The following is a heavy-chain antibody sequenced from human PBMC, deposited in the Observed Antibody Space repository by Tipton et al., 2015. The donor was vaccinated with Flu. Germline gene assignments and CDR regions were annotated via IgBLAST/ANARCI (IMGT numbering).Heavy chain of an antibody. Sequence: TLSLTCAVYGGSFSGYYWSWIRQPPGKGLEWIGELNHSGSTYYSPSPKSRVTISADTSNTQFSLGLGSVTAADTAMYYCTRSLRNSSGSPGYWGQGTLVTFSS. D-gene: IGHD3-22*01. CDR2: LNHSGST. V-gene: IGHV4-34*01. CDR3: TRSLRNSSGSPGY. CDR1: GGSFSGYY. J-gene: IGHJ4*02.